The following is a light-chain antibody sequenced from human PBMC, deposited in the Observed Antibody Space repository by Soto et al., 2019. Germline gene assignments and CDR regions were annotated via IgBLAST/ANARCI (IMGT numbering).Light chain of an antibody. Sequence: DIQMTQSPSSLSASVGDRVTITCQASQDISNYLNWYQQKPGKAPKLLIYDASNLETGVPSRFIGIGSGTDFTFTISSLQPEDIATYYCQQYDNLPPYTFGQGTKLEIK. V-gene: IGKV1-33*01. CDR3: QQYDNLPPYT. J-gene: IGKJ2*01. CDR1: QDISNY. CDR2: DAS.